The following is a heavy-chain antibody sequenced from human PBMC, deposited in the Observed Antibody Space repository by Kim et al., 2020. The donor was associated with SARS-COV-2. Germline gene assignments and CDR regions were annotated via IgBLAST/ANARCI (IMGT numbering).Heavy chain of an antibody. D-gene: IGHD3-22*01. J-gene: IGHJ6*02. CDR3: AREHSGVVDLYGMDV. Sequence: GGSLRLSCAASGFTFDDYGMSWVRQAPGKGLEWVSGINWNGGSTGYADSVKGRFTISRDNAKNSLYLQMNSLRAEDTALYHCAREHSGVVDLYGMDVWGQGTTVTVSS. CDR2: INWNGGST. V-gene: IGHV3-20*01. CDR1: GFTFDDYG.